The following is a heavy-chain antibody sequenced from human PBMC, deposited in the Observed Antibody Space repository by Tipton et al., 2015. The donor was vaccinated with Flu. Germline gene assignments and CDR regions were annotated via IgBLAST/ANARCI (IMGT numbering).Heavy chain of an antibody. CDR3: ASLRGSGSYSRYAFDF. J-gene: IGHJ3*01. D-gene: IGHD1-26*01. CDR2: IKQGGSEK. CDR1: GFTFSTYW. Sequence: VQLVQSGGGLVQPGGSLRLSYAASGFTFSTYWMSWVRQAPGKGLEWVANIKQGGSEKYYVDSVKGRFTISRDNAKNSLHLQMNSLRAEDTAVYYCASLRGSGSYSRYAFDFWGQGTMVTVSS. V-gene: IGHV3-7*01.